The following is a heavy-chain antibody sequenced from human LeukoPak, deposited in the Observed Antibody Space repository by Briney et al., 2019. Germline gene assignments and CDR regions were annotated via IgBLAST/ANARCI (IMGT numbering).Heavy chain of an antibody. CDR2: ISYDGSNK. J-gene: IGHJ6*02. D-gene: IGHD6-19*01. V-gene: IGHV3-30-3*01. CDR1: GFTFSSYA. Sequence: GGSLRLSRAASGFTFSSYAMHWVRQAPGKGLEWVAVISYDGSNKYYADSVKGRFTISRDNSKNTLYLQMNSLRAEDTAVYYCTRDSQWYYGMDVWGQGTTVTVSS. CDR3: TRDSQWYYGMDV.